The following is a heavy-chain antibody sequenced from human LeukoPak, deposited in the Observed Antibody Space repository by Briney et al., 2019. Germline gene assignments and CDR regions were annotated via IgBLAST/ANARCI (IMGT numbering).Heavy chain of an antibody. D-gene: IGHD3-10*01. V-gene: IGHV3-21*01. Sequence: GGSLRLSCAASGFTFSSYSMNWVRQAPGKGLEWVSSISSSSSYIYYADSVKGRFTISRDNAKNSLYQQMNSLRAEDTAVYYCARDYSGGYHYYYYMDVWGKGTTVTVSS. CDR1: GFTFSSYS. CDR2: ISSSSSYI. CDR3: ARDYSGGYHYYYYMDV. J-gene: IGHJ6*03.